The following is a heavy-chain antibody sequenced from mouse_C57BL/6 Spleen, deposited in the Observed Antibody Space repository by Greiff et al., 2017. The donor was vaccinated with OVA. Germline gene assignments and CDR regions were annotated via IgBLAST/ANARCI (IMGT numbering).Heavy chain of an antibody. D-gene: IGHD1-1*01. Sequence: VQLQQPGAELVKPGASVKLSCKASGYTFTSYWMHWVKQRPGQGLEWIGMIHPNSGSTNYNEKFKSKATLTVDKSSSTAYMQLSSLTSEDSAVYYCASYYGSSYDYFDYWGQGTTRTVSS. CDR1: GYTFTSYW. J-gene: IGHJ2*01. CDR3: ASYYGSSYDYFDY. V-gene: IGHV1-64*01. CDR2: IHPNSGST.